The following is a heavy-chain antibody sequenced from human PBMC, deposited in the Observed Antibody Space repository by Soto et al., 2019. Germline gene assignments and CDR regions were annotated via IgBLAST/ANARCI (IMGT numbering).Heavy chain of an antibody. D-gene: IGHD1-26*01. Sequence: ASVKVSCKASGYTFTSYGISWVRQAPGQGLEWMGWISAYNGNTNYAQKLQGRVTMTADTSTSTAYMELRSLRSDDTAVYYCAVPGSYSSPDAFDIWGQGTMFTVSS. J-gene: IGHJ3*02. V-gene: IGHV1-18*04. CDR3: AVPGSYSSPDAFDI. CDR2: ISAYNGNT. CDR1: GYTFTSYG.